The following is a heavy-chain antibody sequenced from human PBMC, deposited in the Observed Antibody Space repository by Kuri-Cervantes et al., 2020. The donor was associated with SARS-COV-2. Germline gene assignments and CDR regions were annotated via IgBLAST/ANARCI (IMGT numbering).Heavy chain of an antibody. D-gene: IGHD7-27*01. CDR2: MNPNSGNT. Sequence: GGSLRLSCKASGYTFTSYDINWVRQATGQGLEWMGWMNPNSGNTGYAQKFQGRVTMTRNTSISTAYMELSRLRSDDTAVYYCARARLGGAFDIWGQGTMVTVSS. V-gene: IGHV1-8*01. CDR3: ARARLGGAFDI. CDR1: GYTFTSYD. J-gene: IGHJ3*02.